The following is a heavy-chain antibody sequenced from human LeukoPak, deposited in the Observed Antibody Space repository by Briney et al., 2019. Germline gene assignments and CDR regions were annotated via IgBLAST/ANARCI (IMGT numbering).Heavy chain of an antibody. V-gene: IGHV3-15*01. Sequence: GGSLRLSCAASGFTFSNAWMSWVRQAPGKGLEWVGRIKSKTDGGTTDYAAPVKGRFTISRDDSKNTLYLQMNSLKTEDTAVYYCTTRSGGHYYYYMDVWGKGTTVTVSS. CDR2: IKSKTDGGTT. CDR3: TTRSGGHYYYYMDV. CDR1: GFTFSNAW. D-gene: IGHD2-15*01. J-gene: IGHJ6*03.